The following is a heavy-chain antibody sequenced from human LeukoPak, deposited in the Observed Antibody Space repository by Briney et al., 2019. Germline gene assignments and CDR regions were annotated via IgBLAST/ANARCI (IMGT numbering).Heavy chain of an antibody. CDR3: ARKVEDAGTLWYMDV. V-gene: IGHV1-2*02. CDR1: GYTFTGYY. D-gene: IGHD6-13*01. Sequence: ASVKVSCKASGYTFTGYYMHWVRQAPGQGLEWMGWINPNSGGTNYAQKFQGRVTMTRDTSISTAYMELSRLRSDDTAVYYCARKVEDAGTLWYMDVWGKGTTVTISS. CDR2: INPNSGGT. J-gene: IGHJ6*03.